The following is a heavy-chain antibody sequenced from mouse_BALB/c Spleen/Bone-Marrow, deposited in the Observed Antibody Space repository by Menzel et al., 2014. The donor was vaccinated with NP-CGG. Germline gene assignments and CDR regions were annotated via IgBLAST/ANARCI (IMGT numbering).Heavy chain of an antibody. D-gene: IGHD2-2*01. Sequence: QVQLQQSGAELVRPGVSVKISCKGSGYTFTDYAMHWVKQSHAKSLEWIGVISTYYGDASYNQEFKGKATMTVDKSSSTAYMELARLTSEDSAIYYCARSGGYDYFDYWGQGTTLTVSS. CDR3: ARSGGYDYFDY. V-gene: IGHV1S137*01. J-gene: IGHJ2*01. CDR1: GYTFTDYA. CDR2: ISTYYGDA.